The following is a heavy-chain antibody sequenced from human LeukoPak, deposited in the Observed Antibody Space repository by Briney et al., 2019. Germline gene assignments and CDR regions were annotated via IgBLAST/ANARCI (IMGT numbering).Heavy chain of an antibody. V-gene: IGHV3-21*01. J-gene: IGHJ4*02. D-gene: IGHD2-2*01. CDR1: GFTFGSYS. Sequence: PGGSLRLSCAASGFTFGSYSIDWVHQAPGKGLEWVSSISGSSGYIYYADSVKGRFTISRDNAKNSLFLQMNSLRAEDTAVYYCARGHCSSASCQPFYFDYWGQGTLVTVSS. CDR3: ARGHCSSASCQPFYFDY. CDR2: ISGSSGYI.